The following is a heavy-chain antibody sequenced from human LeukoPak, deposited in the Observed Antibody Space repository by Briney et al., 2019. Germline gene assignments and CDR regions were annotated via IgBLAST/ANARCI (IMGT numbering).Heavy chain of an antibody. CDR3: VRSDYGDYGD. Sequence: GGSLRLSCVASGFTVSRNYMSWVRQAPGRGLEWVSVIYSGGSTYYADSVKGRFTISGDNSKNTLYLQMNSLRVKDTAVYYCVRSDYGDYGDWGQGTLVTVSS. CDR1: GFTVSRNY. CDR2: IYSGGST. V-gene: IGHV3-53*01. D-gene: IGHD4-17*01. J-gene: IGHJ4*02.